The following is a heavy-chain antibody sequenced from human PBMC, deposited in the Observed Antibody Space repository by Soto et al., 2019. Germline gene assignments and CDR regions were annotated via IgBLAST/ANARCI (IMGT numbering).Heavy chain of an antibody. Sequence: ASVKVSCKASGYTFTSYYMHWVRQAPGQGLEWMGIINPSGGSTSYAQKFQGRVTMTRDTSTSTVYMELSSLRSEDTAVYYCAGTRGPYYYDSSGYYSYGSPFDYWGQGTLVTVSS. CDR1: GYTFTSYY. CDR2: INPSGGST. D-gene: IGHD3-22*01. J-gene: IGHJ4*02. CDR3: AGTRGPYYYDSSGYYSYGSPFDY. V-gene: IGHV1-46*01.